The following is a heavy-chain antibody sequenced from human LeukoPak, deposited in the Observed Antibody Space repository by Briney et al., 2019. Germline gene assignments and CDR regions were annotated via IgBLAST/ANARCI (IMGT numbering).Heavy chain of an antibody. CDR1: GYSFTGYW. J-gene: IGHJ4*02. CDR2: IYPGDSDT. Sequence: GGSLKISCKGSGYSFTGYWIGWVRQMPGKGLEWMGIIYPGDSDTRYSPSFQGQVTISADKSISTAYLQWSSLKASDTAMYYCARLSCSSTSCPSDYWGQGTLVTVSS. D-gene: IGHD2-2*01. V-gene: IGHV5-51*01. CDR3: ARLSCSSTSCPSDY.